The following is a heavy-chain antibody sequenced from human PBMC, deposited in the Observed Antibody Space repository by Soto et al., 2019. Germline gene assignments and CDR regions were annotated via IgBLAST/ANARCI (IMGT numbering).Heavy chain of an antibody. CDR1: GGSISSTSYY. V-gene: IGHV4-39*01. D-gene: IGHD6-6*01. CDR3: AVEYSSSSGPSGDFDY. J-gene: IGHJ4*02. CDR2: IYYSGST. Sequence: PEETLSLTCTVSGGSISSTSYYWGWIRQPPGKGLEWIGSIYYSGSTYYNPSLKSRVTISVDTSKNQFSLKLSSVTAADTAVYYCAVEYSSSSGPSGDFDYWGQGTLVTVSS.